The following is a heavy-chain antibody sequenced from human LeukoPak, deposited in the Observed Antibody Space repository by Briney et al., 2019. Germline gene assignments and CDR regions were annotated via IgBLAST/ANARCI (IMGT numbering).Heavy chain of an antibody. CDR3: TRGKVGTWGYFDL. CDR1: AFTFTNYW. CDR2: INSDGSWT. J-gene: IGHJ2*01. Sequence: PGGSLRLSCAASAFTFTNYWMHWVRQAPGKGLVWVSRINSDGSWTNYADSVKGRFTISRDNAKNTVYLQMNSLTDEDTAIYYCTRGKVGTWGYFDLWGRGTLVTVSS. V-gene: IGHV3-74*01. D-gene: IGHD1-26*01.